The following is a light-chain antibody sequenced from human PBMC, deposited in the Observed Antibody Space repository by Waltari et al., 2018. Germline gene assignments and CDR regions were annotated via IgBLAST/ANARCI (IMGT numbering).Light chain of an antibody. CDR1: QSISNN. Sequence: EMVMTQSLAPLSVSPGERAPLSCRASQSISNNLAWYQQRPGQAPRVVIYGASTMPTGIPARFSGSGFGTEFTLTISSLQSEDFAVYYCQQYKDWPPATFGQGTKLDIK. CDR2: GAS. J-gene: IGKJ2*01. CDR3: QQYKDWPPAT. V-gene: IGKV3-15*01.